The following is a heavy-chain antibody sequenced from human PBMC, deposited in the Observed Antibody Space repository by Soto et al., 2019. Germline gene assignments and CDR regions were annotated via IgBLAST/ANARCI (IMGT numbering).Heavy chain of an antibody. CDR3: ARPISGGIAVAVVFEC. CDR1: GFSLSSYW. V-gene: IGHV3-74*01. D-gene: IGHD6-19*01. J-gene: IGHJ4*02. CDR2: INSDGSST. Sequence: GFLRLACAPSGFSLSSYWMHWVRQAPGKGLVWVSRINSDGSSTSYADSVKGRLTISRDNAKNTLYLQMNSLRAEDTAVYYRARPISGGIAVAVVFECWGQGTLVTVSS.